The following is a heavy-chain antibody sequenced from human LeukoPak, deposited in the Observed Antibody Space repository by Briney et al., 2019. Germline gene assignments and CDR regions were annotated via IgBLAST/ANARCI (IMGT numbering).Heavy chain of an antibody. CDR3: TRGDWNEDN. V-gene: IGHV3-49*04. D-gene: IGHD1-1*01. CDR1: GFTFGDYA. J-gene: IGHJ4*02. CDR2: IRDKAHGGTT. Sequence: GGSLRLSCSASGFTFGDYAMTWVRQAPGKGREWLGMIRDKAHGGTTEYAACVKGRFTFSRDDSKSIAYLQMNSLKTEDTAVYYCTRGDWNEDNWGQGTLVTVSS.